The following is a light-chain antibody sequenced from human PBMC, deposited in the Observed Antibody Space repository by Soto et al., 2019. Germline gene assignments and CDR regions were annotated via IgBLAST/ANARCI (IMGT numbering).Light chain of an antibody. CDR2: KAS. Sequence: DIQMTQSPSTLSASVGDRVTITCRASQSISSWLAWYQQKPGKAPKLLIYKASSLESGVPPRFSGSGSGTEFTVTISSLQPDDFATYYCQQYNSYWTFGQGIKVEIK. J-gene: IGKJ1*01. CDR1: QSISSW. V-gene: IGKV1-5*03. CDR3: QQYNSYWT.